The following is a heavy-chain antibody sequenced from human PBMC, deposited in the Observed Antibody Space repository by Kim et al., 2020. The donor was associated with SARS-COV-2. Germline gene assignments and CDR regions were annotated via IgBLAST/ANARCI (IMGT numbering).Heavy chain of an antibody. CDR2: INHSGST. J-gene: IGHJ5*02. D-gene: IGHD6-13*01. CDR1: GGSFSGYY. Sequence: SETLSLTCAVYGGSFSGYYWSWIRQPPGKGLEWIGEINHSGSTNYNPSLKSRVTISVDTSKNQFSLKLSSVTAADTAVYYCARGVAAAGHNWFDPWGQGT. CDR3: ARGVAAAGHNWFDP. V-gene: IGHV4-34*01.